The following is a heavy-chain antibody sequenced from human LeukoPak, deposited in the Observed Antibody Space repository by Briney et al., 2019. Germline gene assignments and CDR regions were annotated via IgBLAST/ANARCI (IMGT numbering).Heavy chain of an antibody. D-gene: IGHD4-11*01. V-gene: IGHV4-4*07. CDR1: GVSISSYY. CDR3: ARGDYSLSSYYYYMDV. J-gene: IGHJ6*03. CDR2: ISTSGST. Sequence: SETLSLTCTVSGVSISSYYWSWIRQPAGKGLEWIGRISTSGSTNYNPSLKSRVTMSVDTSKNQFSLKLSSVTAADTAVYYCARGDYSLSSYYYYMDVWGKGTTVTVSS.